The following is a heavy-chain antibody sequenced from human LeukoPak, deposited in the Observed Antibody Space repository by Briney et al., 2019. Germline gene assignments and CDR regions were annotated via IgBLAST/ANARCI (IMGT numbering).Heavy chain of an antibody. Sequence: GGSLRLSCAASGFTFSSYPMSWVRQAPGKGLEWVSDISSSSSTIYYADSVKGRFTISRDNAKNSLYLQMNSLRAEDTAVYYCASAYYILTGYYGDDYWGQGTLVTVSS. V-gene: IGHV3-48*01. D-gene: IGHD3-9*01. CDR3: ASAYYILTGYYGDDY. CDR2: ISSSSSTI. CDR1: GFTFSSYP. J-gene: IGHJ4*02.